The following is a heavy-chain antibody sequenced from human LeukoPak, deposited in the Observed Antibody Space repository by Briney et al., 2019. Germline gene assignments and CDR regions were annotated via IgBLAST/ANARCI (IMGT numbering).Heavy chain of an antibody. CDR1: GFTFSTYT. CDR3: ARDAGYVRFDF. Sequence: GGSLRLSCAASGFTFSTYTTHWVRQAPGKGLEYVSSISGNGGSREYANSVKGRFTISRDNSRNTLYLQMGSLRAEDMAVYYCARDAGYVRFDFWGQGTLATVSS. J-gene: IGHJ4*02. D-gene: IGHD5-18*01. CDR2: ISGNGGSR. V-gene: IGHV3-64*01.